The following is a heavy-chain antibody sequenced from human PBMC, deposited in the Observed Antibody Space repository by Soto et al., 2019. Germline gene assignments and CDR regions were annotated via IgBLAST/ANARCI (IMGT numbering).Heavy chain of an antibody. CDR3: ARDKITGLFDY. Sequence: QVQLQQWGAGLLKPSETLSLTCAVYGGSFSGYSWTWIRRPPGTGLERIGEINHTGSTNYNPSLKSRVTISVDTSKNQFSLKLTSVTAADTAVYYCARDKITGLFDYWGQGTLVTVSS. CDR2: INHTGST. D-gene: IGHD2-8*02. J-gene: IGHJ4*02. V-gene: IGHV4-34*01. CDR1: GGSFSGYS.